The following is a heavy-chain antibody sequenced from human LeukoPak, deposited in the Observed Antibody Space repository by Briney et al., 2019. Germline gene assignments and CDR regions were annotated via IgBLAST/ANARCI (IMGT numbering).Heavy chain of an antibody. Sequence: SETLSLTCTVSGGSISSYYWSWIRQPPGKGLEWIGYIYYSGSTNYKPSLKSRVTISVDTSKNQISLKLSSVTAADTAVYYCARVFTVTDPGYWGQGTLVTVSS. CDR3: ARVFTVTDPGY. J-gene: IGHJ4*02. V-gene: IGHV4-59*01. CDR2: IYYSGST. CDR1: GGSISSYY. D-gene: IGHD4-11*01.